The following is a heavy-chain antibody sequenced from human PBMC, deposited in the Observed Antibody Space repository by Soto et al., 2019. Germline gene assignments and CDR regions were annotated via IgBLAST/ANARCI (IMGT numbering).Heavy chain of an antibody. Sequence: PGGSLRLSCAASGFTFSSYGMHWVRQAPGKGLEWVAVIWYDGSNKYYADSVKGRFTISRDNSKNTLYLQMNSLRAEDTAVYYCARDKSPSLAAADLGYFQHWGQGTLVTVS. CDR3: ARDKSPSLAAADLGYFQH. CDR1: GFTFSSYG. D-gene: IGHD6-13*01. V-gene: IGHV3-33*01. J-gene: IGHJ1*01. CDR2: IWYDGSNK.